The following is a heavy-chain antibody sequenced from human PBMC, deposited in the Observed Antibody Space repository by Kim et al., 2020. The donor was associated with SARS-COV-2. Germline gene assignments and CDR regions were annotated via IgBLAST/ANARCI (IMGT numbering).Heavy chain of an antibody. J-gene: IGHJ6*02. D-gene: IGHD3-10*01. CDR2: IWYDGSNK. CDR3: ARDLQSITMVRGGIMKAGMDV. V-gene: IGHV3-33*01. Sequence: GGSLRLSCAASGFTFSSYGMHWVRQAPGKGLEWVAVIWYDGSNKYYADSVKGRFTISRDNSKNTLYLQMNSLRAEDTAVYYCARDLQSITMVRGGIMKAGMDVWGEGTTVTVSS. CDR1: GFTFSSYG.